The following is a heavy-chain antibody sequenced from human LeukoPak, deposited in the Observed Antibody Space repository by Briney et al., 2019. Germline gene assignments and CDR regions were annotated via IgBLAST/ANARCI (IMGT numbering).Heavy chain of an antibody. Sequence: GGSLRLSCAASGFTFSSYWMSWVRQAPGKGLEWVANIKQDGSEKYYVDSVKGRFTISRDNAKNSLYLQMNSLRAEDTAVYYCARDEGDSYGYLYYFDYWGQGTLVTVSS. CDR1: GFTFSSYW. CDR2: IKQDGSEK. CDR3: ARDEGDSYGYLYYFDY. D-gene: IGHD5-18*01. J-gene: IGHJ4*02. V-gene: IGHV3-7*01.